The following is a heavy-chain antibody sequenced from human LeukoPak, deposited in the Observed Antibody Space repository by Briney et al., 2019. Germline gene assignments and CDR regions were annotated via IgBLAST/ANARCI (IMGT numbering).Heavy chain of an antibody. CDR3: ARGGVSGSDSGILEHDY. CDR2: IGSGSSYK. CDR1: AFTFSTYS. J-gene: IGHJ4*02. Sequence: GGSLRLSCAASAFTFSTYSMNWVRQAPGKGLEWVSSIGSGSSYKYYADSVKGRSTIFRDNAKNSLYLQMNSLRAEDTAVYYCARGGVSGSDSGILEHDYWGQGTLVTVSS. D-gene: IGHD1/OR15-1a*01. V-gene: IGHV3-21*01.